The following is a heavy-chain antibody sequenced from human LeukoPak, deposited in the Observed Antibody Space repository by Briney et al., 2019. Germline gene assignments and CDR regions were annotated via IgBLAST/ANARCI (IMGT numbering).Heavy chain of an antibody. J-gene: IGHJ5*02. V-gene: IGHV4-59*01. CDR1: GGSISSYY. CDR3: ARGHNFDWFDP. CDR2: IYYSGST. D-gene: IGHD1-1*01. Sequence: PSETLPLTCTVSGGSISSYYWSWIRQPPGKGLEWIGYIYYSGSTNYNPSLKSRVTISVDTSKNQFSLKLGSVTAADTAVYYCARGHNFDWFDPWGQGTLVTVSS.